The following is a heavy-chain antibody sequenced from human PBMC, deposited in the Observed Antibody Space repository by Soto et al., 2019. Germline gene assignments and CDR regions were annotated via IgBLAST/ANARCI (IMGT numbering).Heavy chain of an antibody. CDR2: IYWDDDK. CDR3: ARHIPSGYNDAFDI. Sequence: QITLKESGPTLVNPTQTLTPTCTFSGFSLSTSGVGVGWIRQPPGKALEWVTLIYWDDDKRYSPSLKSRITITKDTSKSQVVLTMSNMDPVDTGTYYCARHIPSGYNDAFDIWGQGTMVTVSS. D-gene: IGHD3-9*01. CDR1: GFSLSTSGVG. V-gene: IGHV2-5*02. J-gene: IGHJ3*02.